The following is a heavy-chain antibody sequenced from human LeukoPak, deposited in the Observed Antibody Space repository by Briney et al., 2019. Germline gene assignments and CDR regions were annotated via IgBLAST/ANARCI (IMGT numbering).Heavy chain of an antibody. J-gene: IGHJ4*02. D-gene: IGHD2-15*01. CDR2: ISGSGGST. V-gene: IGHV3-23*01. CDR3: DIVVAASLGGGRDY. Sequence: GGSLRLSCAASGFTFSSYAMSWVRQAPGKGLEWVSAISGSGGSTYYADSVKGRFTISRDNSKNTLYLQMNSLGAEDTAVYYCDIVVAASLGGGRDYWGQGTLVTVSS. CDR1: GFTFSSYA.